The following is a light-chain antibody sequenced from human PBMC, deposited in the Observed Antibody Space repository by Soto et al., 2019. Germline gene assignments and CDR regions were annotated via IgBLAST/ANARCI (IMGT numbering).Light chain of an antibody. J-gene: IGKJ1*01. CDR1: QSVSSN. Sequence: EIVMTPSPATLSVSPGERATLSCRASQSVSSNLAWYQQKPGQAPRLLIYGASTRATGIPDRFSGSGSGTVFTLTINRLEPEDFAVYYCQHYGSSSSWTFGQGTKVDIK. CDR2: GAS. CDR3: QHYGSSSSWT. V-gene: IGKV3-15*01.